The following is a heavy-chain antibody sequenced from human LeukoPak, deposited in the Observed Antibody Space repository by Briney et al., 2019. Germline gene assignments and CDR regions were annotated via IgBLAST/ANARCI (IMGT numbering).Heavy chain of an antibody. Sequence: GGSLRLSCAASGFTFDDYAMHWVRQAPGKGLEWVSYIDGGGGSTNYADSVKGRFTISRDNAKNSLYLQMNSLRAEDTAVYYCARGHGVVPASDDPFDIWGQGTMATVSS. CDR2: IDGGGGST. CDR3: ARGHGVVPASDDPFDI. J-gene: IGHJ3*02. CDR1: GFTFDDYA. V-gene: IGHV3-20*04. D-gene: IGHD2-2*01.